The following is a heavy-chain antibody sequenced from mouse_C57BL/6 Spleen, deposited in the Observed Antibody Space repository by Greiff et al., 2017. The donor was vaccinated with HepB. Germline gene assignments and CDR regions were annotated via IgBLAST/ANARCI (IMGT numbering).Heavy chain of an antibody. CDR1: GYAFSSSW. CDR3: ARRGGLRDYAMDY. CDR2: IYPGDGDT. Sequence: VQLQQSGPELVKPGASVKISCKASGYAFSSSWMNWVKQRPGKGLEWIGRIYPGDGDTNYNGKFKGKATLTADKSSSTAYMQLSSLTSEDSAVYFCARRGGLRDYAMDYWGQGTSVTVSS. V-gene: IGHV1-82*01. D-gene: IGHD2-4*01. J-gene: IGHJ4*01.